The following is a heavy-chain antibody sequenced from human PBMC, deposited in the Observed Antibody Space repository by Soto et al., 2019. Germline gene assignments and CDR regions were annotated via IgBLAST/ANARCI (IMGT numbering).Heavy chain of an antibody. D-gene: IGHD1-26*01. CDR1: GFTSSRHW. Sequence: PGGSLRLSCAASGFTSSRHWMHWVRQAPGKGLSWVSHIGPDGYKTRDADSVKGRFIISRDNARNTLYLQMNSLRDDDTAVYYCVRDKKWAYDYWGPGILVTV. V-gene: IGHV3-74*01. CDR3: VRDKKWAYDY. J-gene: IGHJ4*02. CDR2: IGPDGYKT.